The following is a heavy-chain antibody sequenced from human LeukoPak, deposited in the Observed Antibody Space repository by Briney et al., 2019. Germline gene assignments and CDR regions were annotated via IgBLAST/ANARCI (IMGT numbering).Heavy chain of an antibody. CDR2: IRYNGGS. J-gene: IGHJ4*02. CDR1: AGSITNYF. Sequence: PSETLSLTCTASAGSITNYFWTWVRQSPGKGLEWIGYIRYNGGSDSNPSLKSRVTISLDTWNNQFSLRLTSVTAEDTAVYYCAGGELAGTGYWGQGTLVTVSS. D-gene: IGHD6-19*01. CDR3: AGGELAGTGY. V-gene: IGHV4-59*03.